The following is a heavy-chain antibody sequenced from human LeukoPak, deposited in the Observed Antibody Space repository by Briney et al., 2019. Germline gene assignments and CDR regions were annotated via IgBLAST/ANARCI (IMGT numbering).Heavy chain of an antibody. D-gene: IGHD6-19*01. CDR3: ARLYSSGWYGY. CDR1: GFIFTTYW. V-gene: IGHV3-23*01. Sequence: KSGGSLRLSCAASGFIFTTYWMSWVRQAPGKGLEWVSVISGSGGSTYYADSVKGRFTISRENSKNTLYLQMNSLRAEDTAVYYCARLYSSGWYGYWGQGTLVTVSS. CDR2: ISGSGGST. J-gene: IGHJ4*02.